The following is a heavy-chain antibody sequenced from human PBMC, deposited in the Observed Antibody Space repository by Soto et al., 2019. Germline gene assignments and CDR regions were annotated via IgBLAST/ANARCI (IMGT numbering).Heavy chain of an antibody. D-gene: IGHD5-12*01. CDR1: GFTVSDHY. CDR3: ARCDGYNCLATIDY. CDR2: ISATGTTK. Sequence: QVHLVESGGGLVKPGGSLRLSCAASGFTVSDHYMSWIRQPPGKGLEWISYISATGTTKYYTDSVKGRSTISRDNAKSSLFLQMNSLRAEDTAVYYCARCDGYNCLATIDYWGQGTLVTVSS. J-gene: IGHJ4*02. V-gene: IGHV3-11*01.